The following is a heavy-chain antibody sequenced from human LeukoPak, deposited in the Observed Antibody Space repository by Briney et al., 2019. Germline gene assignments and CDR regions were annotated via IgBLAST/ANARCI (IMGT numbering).Heavy chain of an antibody. D-gene: IGHD2-21*01. Sequence: SETLSLTCAVYGGSFSGYYWSWIRQPPGKGLEWIGEINHSGSTNYNPSLKSRVTISVDTSKNQFSLKLSSVTAADTAVYYCARDSAGRLAYFDYWGQGTLVTVSS. CDR2: INHSGST. V-gene: IGHV4-34*01. CDR3: ARDSAGRLAYFDY. J-gene: IGHJ4*02. CDR1: GGSFSGYY.